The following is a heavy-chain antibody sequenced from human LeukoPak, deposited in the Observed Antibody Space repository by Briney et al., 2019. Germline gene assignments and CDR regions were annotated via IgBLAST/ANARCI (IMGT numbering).Heavy chain of an antibody. CDR1: GYTFTSHG. J-gene: IGHJ6*03. Sequence: ASVKVSCKASGYTFTSHGISWVRQAPGQGLEWMGCISAYNGNTNYAQKLQGRVTMTTDTSTTTAYMELRSLRSDDTAVYYCERHSGWYWYMDVWGKGTRVSVS. CDR3: ERHSGWYWYMDV. D-gene: IGHD6-19*01. CDR2: ISAYNGNT. V-gene: IGHV1-18*01.